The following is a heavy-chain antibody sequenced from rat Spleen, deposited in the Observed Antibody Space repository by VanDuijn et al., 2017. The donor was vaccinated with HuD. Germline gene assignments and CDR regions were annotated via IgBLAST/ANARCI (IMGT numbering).Heavy chain of an antibody. CDR1: GFTLSDYY. Sequence: EVQLVESGGGLVQPGRSLKLSCAASGFTLSDYYMAWVRQTPTKGLEWVATIRYDGSSTYYRDSVKGRFTISRDNAKSTLYLQMDSLRSEDTATYYCARPGTTHVFDYWGQGVMVTVSS. CDR3: ARPGTTHVFDY. J-gene: IGHJ2*01. D-gene: IGHD1-10*01. V-gene: IGHV5-29*01. CDR2: IRYDGSST.